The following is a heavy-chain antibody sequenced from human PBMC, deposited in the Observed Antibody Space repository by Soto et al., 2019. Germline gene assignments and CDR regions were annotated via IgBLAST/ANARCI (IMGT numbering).Heavy chain of an antibody. D-gene: IGHD3-10*01. J-gene: IGHJ4*02. CDR3: ARVPYYYGSGSYYNPDF. Sequence: EAQLVHSGGDLVQSGGSLRLSCAASGFSFSSFEMVWVRQTPGRGLEWISYISDSGGTRHYADSVKGRFTISRDNAENSLYLQMDNLRDEDTAVYYCARVPYYYGSGSYYNPDFWGQGTMVTVSS. V-gene: IGHV3-48*03. CDR1: GFSFSSFE. CDR2: ISDSGGTR.